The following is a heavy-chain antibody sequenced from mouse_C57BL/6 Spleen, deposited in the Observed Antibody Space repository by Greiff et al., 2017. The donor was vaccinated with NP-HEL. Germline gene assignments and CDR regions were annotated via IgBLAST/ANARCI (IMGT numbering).Heavy chain of an antibody. CDR2: ISSGGSYT. Sequence: EVQRVESGGDLVKPGGSLKLSCAASGFTFSSYGMSWVRQTPDKRLEWVATISSGGSYTYYPDSVKGRFTISRDNAKNTLYLQMSSLKSEDTAMYYCARDSSGYWYFDVWGTGTTVTVSS. CDR1: GFTFSSYG. D-gene: IGHD3-2*02. CDR3: ARDSSGYWYFDV. V-gene: IGHV5-6*01. J-gene: IGHJ1*03.